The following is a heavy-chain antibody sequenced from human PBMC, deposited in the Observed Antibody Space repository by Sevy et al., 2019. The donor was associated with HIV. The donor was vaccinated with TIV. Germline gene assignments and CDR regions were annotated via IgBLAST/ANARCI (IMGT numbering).Heavy chain of an antibody. V-gene: IGHV3-33*01. D-gene: IGHD3-16*01. CDR1: GFIFSNYA. Sequence: GGSLRLSCATSGFIFSNYAMHWIRQAPGKGLEWVAVIWYDGTDKYYADSVQDQFTISRDNSKNTLYLQMNSLRVEDTAVYYCARYWGRDGHSIDYWGQGTLVTVSS. CDR3: ARYWGRDGHSIDY. CDR2: IWYDGTDK. J-gene: IGHJ4*02.